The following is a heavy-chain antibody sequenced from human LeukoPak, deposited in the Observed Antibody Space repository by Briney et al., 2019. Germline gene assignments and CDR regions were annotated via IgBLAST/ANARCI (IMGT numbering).Heavy chain of an antibody. CDR1: GGSISSSSYY. CDR3: ARQRGDSSGCYFNY. V-gene: IGHV4-39*01. CDR2: IYYSGST. Sequence: KSSETLSLTCTVSGGSISSSSYYWGWIRQPPGKGLEWIGSIYYSGSTYYNPSLKSRVTISVDTSKNQFSLKLSSVTAADTAVYYCARQRGDSSGCYFNYWGQGTLVTVSS. J-gene: IGHJ4*02. D-gene: IGHD3-22*01.